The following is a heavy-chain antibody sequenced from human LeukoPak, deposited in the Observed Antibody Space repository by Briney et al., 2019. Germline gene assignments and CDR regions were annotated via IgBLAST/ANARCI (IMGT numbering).Heavy chain of an antibody. D-gene: IGHD3-3*01. V-gene: IGHV1-3*02. J-gene: IGHJ4*02. Sequence: ASVKVSCKASGYTFTSYAMHWVRQAPGQRLEWMGWSNAGNGNIKYSQEFQGRVTITRDTSASTAYMELSRLRSDDTAVYYCVRGGALYYDFWDWGQGTLVTVSS. CDR2: SNAGNGNI. CDR1: GYTFTSYA. CDR3: VRGGALYYDFWD.